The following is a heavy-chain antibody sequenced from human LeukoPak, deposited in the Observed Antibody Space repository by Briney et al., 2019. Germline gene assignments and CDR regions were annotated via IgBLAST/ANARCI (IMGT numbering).Heavy chain of an antibody. CDR1: GYTFTSYA. J-gene: IGHJ6*02. CDR3: ARDRWFGEFSPLSGMDV. CDR2: INTNTGNP. D-gene: IGHD3-10*01. V-gene: IGHV7-4-1*02. Sequence: ASVKVSCKASGYTFTSYAMNWVRQAPGQGLEWMGWINTNTGNPTYAQGFTGRFVFSLDTSVSTAYLQISSLKAEDTAVYYCARDRWFGEFSPLSGMDVWGQGTTVTVSS.